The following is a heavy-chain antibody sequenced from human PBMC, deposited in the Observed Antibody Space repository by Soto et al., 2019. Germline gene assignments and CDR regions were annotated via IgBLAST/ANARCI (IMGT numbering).Heavy chain of an antibody. V-gene: IGHV4-34*01. CDR2: INHSGST. D-gene: IGHD3-10*01. CDR1: GGSFSGYY. J-gene: IGHJ4*02. CDR3: ARFRRGYYYGSGSYHYDY. Sequence: QVQLQQWGAGLLKPSETLSLTCAVYGGSFSGYYWSWIRQPPGKGLEWIGEINHSGSTNYNPSLKSRVTISVDTSKNQFSLKLRSVTAADTAVYYCARFRRGYYYGSGSYHYDYWGQGTLVTVSS.